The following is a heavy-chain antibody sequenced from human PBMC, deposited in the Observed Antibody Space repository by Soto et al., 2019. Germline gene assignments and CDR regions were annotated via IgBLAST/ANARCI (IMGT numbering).Heavy chain of an antibody. CDR1: GFTVSSNY. J-gene: IGHJ6*03. Sequence: EVQLVESGGGLVQPGGSLRLSCAASGFTVSSNYMSWVRQAPGKGLEWVSVIYSGGSTYYADSVKGRFTISRDNSKNKLYLQMNSLRAEDTAVYYCARDRTPGGEGVIVPSRQRLYYYYMDVWGKGTTVTVSS. CDR3: ARDRTPGGEGVIVPSRQRLYYYYMDV. V-gene: IGHV3-66*01. CDR2: IYSGGST. D-gene: IGHD3-16*02.